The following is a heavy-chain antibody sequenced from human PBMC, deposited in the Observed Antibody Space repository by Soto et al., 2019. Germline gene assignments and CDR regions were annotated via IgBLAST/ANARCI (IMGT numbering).Heavy chain of an antibody. D-gene: IGHD6-13*01. CDR1: GFSLSTSGMG. V-gene: IGHV2-5*02. CDR2: IYWDDDK. CDR3: AHYRSTASFDY. J-gene: IGHJ4*02. Sequence: QITLKESGPTLVKPTQTFTLACTFSGFSLSTSGMGVGWIRQPPGKALEWLALIYWDDDKPYSPSLKSGVTINKDTAKNQVVLTLTNMDPVDTATYYCAHYRSTASFDYWGQGTLVTVSS.